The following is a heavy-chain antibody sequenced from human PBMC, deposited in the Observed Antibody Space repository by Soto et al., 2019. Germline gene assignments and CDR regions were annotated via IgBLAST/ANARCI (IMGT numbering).Heavy chain of an antibody. V-gene: IGHV3-30*18. CDR1: GFTFSSYG. CDR2: ISYDGSNK. J-gene: IGHJ4*02. D-gene: IGHD2-15*01. Sequence: QVQLVESGGGVVQPGRSLRLSCAASGFTFSSYGMHWVRQAPGKGLEWVAVISYDGSNKYYADSVKGRFTISRDNSKNTLDLQMNSMRAEATAVYYCAKETYSGPLDYWGQGTLVTVSS. CDR3: AKETYSGPLDY.